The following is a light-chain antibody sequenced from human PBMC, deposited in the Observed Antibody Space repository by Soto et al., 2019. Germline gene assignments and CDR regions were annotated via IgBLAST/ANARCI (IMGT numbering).Light chain of an antibody. J-gene: IGLJ1*01. CDR1: SSDVGGYNY. Sequence: QSVLTQPASVSGSPGQSITISCTGTSSDVGGYNYVSWYQQHPGKAPKLMIYDVSNRPSGVSNRFSGSKSGNTASLTISGLQTEDESDYYCTSYTGSSSYVFGPGTKV. CDR3: TSYTGSSSYV. V-gene: IGLV2-14*03. CDR2: DVS.